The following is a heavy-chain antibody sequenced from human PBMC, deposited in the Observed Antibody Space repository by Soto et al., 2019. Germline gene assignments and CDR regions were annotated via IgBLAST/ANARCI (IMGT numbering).Heavy chain of an antibody. CDR1: GFIFSSYA. Sequence: GGSLRLSCSASGFIFSSYAIHWVRQAPGKGLEYVSVISNNGDTTYYAESVKGRFTISRDNSKNKVYLQMSSLRGEETAVYYCVKEGYNVYGRGSDIWGQGAMVAVSS. J-gene: IGHJ3*02. CDR3: VKEGYNVYGRGSDI. D-gene: IGHD5-18*01. CDR2: ISNNGDTT. V-gene: IGHV3-64D*06.